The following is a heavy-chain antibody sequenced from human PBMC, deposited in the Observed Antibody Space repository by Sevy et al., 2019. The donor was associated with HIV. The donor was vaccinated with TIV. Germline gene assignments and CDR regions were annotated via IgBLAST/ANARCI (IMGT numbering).Heavy chain of an antibody. D-gene: IGHD3-22*01. Sequence: GGSLRLSCAASGFTFSNAWMSWVRQAPGKGLEWVGRIKSKTDGGTTDDAAPVKGRFTISRDDSKNTLYLQMNSLKTEDTAVYYCTTYYDSSPDAFDIWGQGTMVTVSS. CDR3: TTYYDSSPDAFDI. J-gene: IGHJ3*02. CDR1: GFTFSNAW. CDR2: IKSKTDGGTT. V-gene: IGHV3-15*01.